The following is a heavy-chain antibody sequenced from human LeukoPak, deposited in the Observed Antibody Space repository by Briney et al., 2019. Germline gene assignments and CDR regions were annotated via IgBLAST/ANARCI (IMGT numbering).Heavy chain of an antibody. V-gene: IGHV4-59*01. CDR2: IYYSGST. D-gene: IGHD6-13*01. CDR3: ARGIEGYSNYFDY. CDR1: GGSISSYY. J-gene: IGHJ4*02. Sequence: SETLSLTCTVSGGSISSYYWSWIRQPPGKGLEWIGYIYYSGSTNYNPSLKSRVTISVDTSKNQFSLKLSSVTAADTAVYYCARGIEGYSNYFDYWGQGPLVTVSS.